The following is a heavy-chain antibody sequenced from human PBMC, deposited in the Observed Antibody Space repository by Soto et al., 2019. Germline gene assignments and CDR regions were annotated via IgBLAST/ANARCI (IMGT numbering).Heavy chain of an antibody. CDR3: ARHGVAALQFDY. CDR1: GGSINSATYY. D-gene: IGHD2-15*01. V-gene: IGHV4-39*01. J-gene: IGHJ4*02. Sequence: NPSETLSLTCTVSGGSINSATYYWGWIRQPPGKGLEWIGSIYYSGSTYYNPSLTSRVAISVDTSKNQFTLNLNSVTAADTAVYYCARHGVAALQFDYWGQGTLVTVSS. CDR2: IYYSGST.